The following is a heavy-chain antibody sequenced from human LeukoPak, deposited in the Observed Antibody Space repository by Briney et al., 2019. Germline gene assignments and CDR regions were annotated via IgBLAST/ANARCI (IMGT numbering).Heavy chain of an antibody. Sequence: GASVKVSCKASGYNITDYGFTWVRQAPGQGLEWMVWISTYNGKTKNAQKVQGRVTMTTDTSTSTAYKDLRSMTSDDTAVYYCGRLAGYRSGWFRSDHWGQGTLVTVSS. V-gene: IGHV1-18*01. D-gene: IGHD6-13*01. CDR3: GRLAGYRSGWFRSDH. CDR2: ISTYNGKT. CDR1: GYNITDYG. J-gene: IGHJ4*02.